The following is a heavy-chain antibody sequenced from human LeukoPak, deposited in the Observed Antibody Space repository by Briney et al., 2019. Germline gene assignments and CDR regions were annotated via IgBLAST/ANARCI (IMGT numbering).Heavy chain of an antibody. CDR2: IKSKTAGGTT. CDR3: TIDYDYAWGSYRLGF. V-gene: IGHV3-15*01. Sequence: GTLRLSCAASGFTSSNAWMSWVRQAPGKGLEWVGRIKSKTAGGTTDYAAPVKGRFTIARDDSKNTLYLQMNNLKPEDTGVYYCTIDYDYAWGSYRLGFWGQGSLVTVSS. D-gene: IGHD3-16*02. CDR1: GFTSSNAW. J-gene: IGHJ4*02.